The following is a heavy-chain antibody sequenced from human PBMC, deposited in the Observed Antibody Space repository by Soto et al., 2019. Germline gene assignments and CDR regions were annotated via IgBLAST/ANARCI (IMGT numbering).Heavy chain of an antibody. CDR2: IWYDGSNK. Sequence: QVQLVESGGGVVQPGRSLRLSCAASGFTFSSYGMHWVRQAPGKGLEWVAVIWYDGSNKYYADSVKGRFTISRDNSKNTLYLQMNSLRAEDTAVYYCARDLLRYFDWSPGWFDPWGQGTLVTVSS. CDR1: GFTFSSYG. D-gene: IGHD3-9*01. J-gene: IGHJ5*02. CDR3: ARDLLRYFDWSPGWFDP. V-gene: IGHV3-33*01.